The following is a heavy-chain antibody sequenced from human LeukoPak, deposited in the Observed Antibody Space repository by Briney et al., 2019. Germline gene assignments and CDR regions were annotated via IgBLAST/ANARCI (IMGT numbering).Heavy chain of an antibody. D-gene: IGHD5-12*01. CDR3: AHSGYDFSPRLCYYGIDV. Sequence: PGGSLRLSCAASGFTFSSYWMHWVRQAPGKGLVWVSRINRDGGSTSYADSVKGRFTISRDNAKNTLYLQMNNLRAEDTAVYYCAHSGYDFSPRLCYYGIDVWGQGTTVTVSS. CDR1: GFTFSSYW. J-gene: IGHJ6*02. CDR2: INRDGGST. V-gene: IGHV3-74*01.